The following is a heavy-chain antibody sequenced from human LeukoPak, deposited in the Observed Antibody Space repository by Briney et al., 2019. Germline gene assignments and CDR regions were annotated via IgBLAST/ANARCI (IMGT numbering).Heavy chain of an antibody. CDR3: AKDIGGITSIAARYYFDY. D-gene: IGHD6-6*01. CDR1: GFTFSSYA. CDR2: ISGSGGST. Sequence: GGSLRLSCAASGFTFSSYAMSWVRQAPGKGLEWVSAISGSGGSTYYADSVKGRFTISRDNSKSTLYLQMNSLRAEDTAVYYCAKDIGGITSIAARYYFDYWGQGTLVTVSS. J-gene: IGHJ4*02. V-gene: IGHV3-23*01.